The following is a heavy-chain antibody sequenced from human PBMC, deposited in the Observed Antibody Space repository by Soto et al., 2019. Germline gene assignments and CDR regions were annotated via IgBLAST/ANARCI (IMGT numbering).Heavy chain of an antibody. CDR1: RYICTSYY. V-gene: IGHV1-46*03. Sequence: APGKVSSKAPRYICTSYYMHWVRQAPGQGLEWMGWINPFDGSRMFAQSFQGRVTMTRDTSTSTVYMEVSSLRSEDTAVYYCSRVDPGETSPFDHWGQGTLVTVSS. CDR2: INPFDGSR. D-gene: IGHD3-10*01. J-gene: IGHJ4*02. CDR3: SRVDPGETSPFDH.